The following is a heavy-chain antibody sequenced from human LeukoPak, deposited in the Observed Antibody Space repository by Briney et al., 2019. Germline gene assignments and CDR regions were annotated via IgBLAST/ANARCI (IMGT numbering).Heavy chain of an antibody. Sequence: ASVKVSCKASDYTFAIYGVNWVRQAPGQGLEWMAWISPYDGDTNYAQNFEGRVTMTTETSTSTAYMELRSLRSDDTAIYYCARDYCTRGGDCYKEALFDPWGQGTLVTVSS. D-gene: IGHD2-21*02. J-gene: IGHJ5*02. CDR3: ARDYCTRGGDCYKEALFDP. CDR1: DYTFAIYG. V-gene: IGHV1-18*01. CDR2: ISPYDGDT.